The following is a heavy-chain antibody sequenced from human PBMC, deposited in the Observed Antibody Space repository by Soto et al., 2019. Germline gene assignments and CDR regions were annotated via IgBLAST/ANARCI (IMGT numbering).Heavy chain of an antibody. J-gene: IGHJ4*02. V-gene: IGHV3-23*01. CDR1: GFAFSNYA. CDR3: AKDLDGGFGELCFDT. Sequence: EVQLLESGGGLVQPGGSLRLSCVASGFAFSNYALGWVRQAPGKGLEWVSGIIGGSETTSYADSVKGRFTISRDNSKDTLFLQMNSLRAEDTATYFCAKDLDGGFGELCFDTWGQGTLVTVSS. CDR2: IIGGSETT. D-gene: IGHD3-10*01.